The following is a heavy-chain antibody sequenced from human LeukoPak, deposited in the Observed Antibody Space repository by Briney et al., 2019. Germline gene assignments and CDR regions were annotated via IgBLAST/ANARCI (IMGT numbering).Heavy chain of an antibody. D-gene: IGHD3-10*01. Sequence: GGSLRLSCAASGFTFSDYYMSWIRQAPGKGLEWVSYISSSGSTIYYADSVKGRFTISRDNAKNSLFLQMNSLRAEDTAIYYCAKDSSVVGVIEGAFDVWGQGTLVTVSS. CDR1: GFTFSDYY. V-gene: IGHV3-11*01. CDR3: AKDSSVVGVIEGAFDV. CDR2: ISSSGSTI. J-gene: IGHJ3*01.